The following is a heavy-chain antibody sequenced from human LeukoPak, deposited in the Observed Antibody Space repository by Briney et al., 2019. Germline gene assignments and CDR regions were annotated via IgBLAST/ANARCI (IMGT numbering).Heavy chain of an antibody. CDR3: ARLAVAGTLSFDY. V-gene: IGHV3-21*01. CDR1: GFTFSSYS. D-gene: IGHD6-19*01. CDR2: ISSSSSYI. J-gene: IGHJ4*02. Sequence: PGGSLRLSCAASGFTFSSYSMNWVRQAPGKGLEWVSSISSSSSYIYYADSVKGRFTISRDNAKNSLYLQMNSLRAEDTAVYYCARLAVAGTLSFDYWGQGTLVTVSS.